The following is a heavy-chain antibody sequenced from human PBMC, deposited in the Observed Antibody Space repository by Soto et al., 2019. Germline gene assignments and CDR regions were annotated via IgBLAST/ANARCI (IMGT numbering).Heavy chain of an antibody. CDR1: GFNFNVYA. Sequence: EVQLLESGGGLVQPGGSLTLSCAASGFNFNVYAMSWVREALGKGLEWVSSITRNGGTTYYADSVKGRFTISRDNSKRTLHLQMNSLRVEATAVYFCAKDSRTTSPAWGQGTLVTVSS. D-gene: IGHD2-2*01. J-gene: IGHJ4*02. CDR2: ITRNGGTT. CDR3: AKDSRTTSPA. V-gene: IGHV3-23*01.